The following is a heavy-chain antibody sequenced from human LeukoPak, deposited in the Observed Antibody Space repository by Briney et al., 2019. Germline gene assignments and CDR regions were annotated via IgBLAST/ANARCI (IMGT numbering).Heavy chain of an antibody. CDR1: GGSISSYY. CDR3: ASVYGGSKKLDY. CDR2: IYYSGST. V-gene: IGHV4-59*01. D-gene: IGHD5-12*01. Sequence: SETLSLTCTVSGGSISSYYWSWIRQPPGKGLEWIGYIYYSGSTNYNPSLKGRVTISVDTSKNQFSLKLSSVTAADTAVYYCASVYGGSKKLDYWGQGTLVTVSS. J-gene: IGHJ4*02.